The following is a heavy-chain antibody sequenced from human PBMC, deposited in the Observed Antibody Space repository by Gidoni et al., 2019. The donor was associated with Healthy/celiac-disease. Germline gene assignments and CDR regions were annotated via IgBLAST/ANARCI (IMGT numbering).Heavy chain of an antibody. V-gene: IGHV3-74*01. J-gene: IGHJ4*02. CDR3: ARTPPTYSGSYKS. D-gene: IGHD1-26*01. CDR2: INSDGSST. CDR1: GFTFSSYW. Sequence: SGFTFSSYWMHWVRQAPGKGLVWVSRINSDGSSTSYADSVKGRFTISRDNAKNTLYLQMNSLRAEDTAVYYCARTPPTYSGSYKSWGQGTLVTVSS.